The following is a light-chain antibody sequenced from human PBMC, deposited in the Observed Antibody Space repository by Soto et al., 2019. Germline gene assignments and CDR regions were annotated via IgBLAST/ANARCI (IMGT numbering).Light chain of an antibody. CDR1: SSDVGGYNY. Sequence: QSALTQPASVSGSPGQSITISCTGTSSDVGGYNYISWYQQHPGKAPKLMIYEVSNRPSGVSDRFSGSKSGNTASLTISGLQAEDEADYYCSSYTSSSTYVFGTGTKLPAL. V-gene: IGLV2-14*01. CDR2: EVS. J-gene: IGLJ1*01. CDR3: SSYTSSSTYV.